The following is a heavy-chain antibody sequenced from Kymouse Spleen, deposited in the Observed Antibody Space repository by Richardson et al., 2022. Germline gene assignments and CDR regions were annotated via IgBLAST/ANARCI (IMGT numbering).Heavy chain of an antibody. V-gene: IGHV4-39*01. CDR2: IYYSGST. Sequence: QLQLQESGPGLVKPSETLSLTCTVSGGSISSSSYYWGWIRQPPGKGLEWIGSIYYSGSTYYNPSLKSRVTISVDTSKNQFSLKLSSVTAADTAVYYCARQSITGTTGDYYYYYGMDVWGQGTTVTVSS. D-gene: IGHD1-7*01. CDR1: GGSISSSSYY. CDR3: ARQSITGTTGDYYYYYGMDV. J-gene: IGHJ6*02.